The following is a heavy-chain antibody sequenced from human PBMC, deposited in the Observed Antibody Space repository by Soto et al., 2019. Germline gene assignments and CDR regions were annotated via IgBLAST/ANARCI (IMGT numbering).Heavy chain of an antibody. D-gene: IGHD3-9*01. J-gene: IGHJ4*02. V-gene: IGHV3-74*01. CDR1: GFTFGGYW. Sequence: GGSLRLSCAASGFTFGGYWMHWVRQAPGKGLEWVSRSNRDGSDTNYADSVKGRFTVSRDNAKNTLFLQMNGLRAEDTAVYFCAREYYGLLARYFMDFWGQGSLVIVSS. CDR3: AREYYGLLARYFMDF. CDR2: SNRDGSDT.